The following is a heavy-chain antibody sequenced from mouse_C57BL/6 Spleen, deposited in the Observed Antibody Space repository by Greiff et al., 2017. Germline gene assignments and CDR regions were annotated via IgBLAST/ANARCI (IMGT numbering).Heavy chain of an antibody. CDR1: GYAFSSYW. V-gene: IGHV1-80*01. D-gene: IGHD2-3*01. CDR2: IYPGDGDT. J-gene: IGHJ1*03. Sequence: VKLMESGAELVKPGASVKISCKASGYAFSSYWMNWVKQRPGKGLEWIGQIYPGDGDTNYTGKFKGKATLTADKSSSTAYMQLSSLTSEDSAVYFCARSGYYPSYWYFDVWGTGTTVTVSS. CDR3: ARSGYYPSYWYFDV.